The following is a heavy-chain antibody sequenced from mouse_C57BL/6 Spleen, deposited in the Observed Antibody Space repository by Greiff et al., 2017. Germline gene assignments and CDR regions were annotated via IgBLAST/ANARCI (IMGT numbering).Heavy chain of an antibody. V-gene: IGHV5-9*01. Sequence: EVKLEESGGGLVKPGGSLKLSCAASGFTFSSYTMSWVRQTPEKRLEWVATISGGGGNTYYPDSVMGRFTISRDNAKNTLYLLMSSLRSDDTAFYYCARPYYYGSSWFYAMDYWGQGTSVTVSS. CDR1: GFTFSSYT. D-gene: IGHD1-1*01. CDR2: ISGGGGNT. J-gene: IGHJ4*01. CDR3: ARPYYYGSSWFYAMDY.